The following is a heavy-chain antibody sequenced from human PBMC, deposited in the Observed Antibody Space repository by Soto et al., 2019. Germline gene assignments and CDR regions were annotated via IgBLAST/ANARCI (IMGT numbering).Heavy chain of an antibody. CDR2: INHSEST. Sequence: QVQLQQWGAGLLKPSETLSLTCAVYGGSFSGYYWSWIRQPPGKGLEWIGEINHSESTNYNPSLKSRVTISVDTSKNQFSLELSSVTAADTAVYYCARAPNWNDSEYFDYWGQGTLVTVSS. CDR3: ARAPNWNDSEYFDY. D-gene: IGHD1-20*01. J-gene: IGHJ4*02. V-gene: IGHV4-34*01. CDR1: GGSFSGYY.